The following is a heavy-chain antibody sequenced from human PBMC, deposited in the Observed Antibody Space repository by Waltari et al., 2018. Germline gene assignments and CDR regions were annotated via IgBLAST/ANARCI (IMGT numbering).Heavy chain of an antibody. J-gene: IGHJ4*02. V-gene: IGHV3-21*01. Sequence: EVQLVESGGGLVKPGGSLRLSCAASGFTFSSYSMNWVRQAPGKGLEWVSSISSSSSYIYYADSVKGRFTISRDNAKNSLYLQMNSLRAEDTAVYYCARGVKRNYDFWSGYPPPVGYFDYWGQGTLVTVSS. CDR2: ISSSSSYI. CDR1: GFTFSSYS. D-gene: IGHD3-3*01. CDR3: ARGVKRNYDFWSGYPPPVGYFDY.